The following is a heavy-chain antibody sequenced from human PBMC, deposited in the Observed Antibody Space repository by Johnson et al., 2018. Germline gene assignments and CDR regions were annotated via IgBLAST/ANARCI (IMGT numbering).Heavy chain of an antibody. D-gene: IGHD4-17*01. CDR1: GGSISSYY. J-gene: IGHJ6*02. CDR2: IYYSGST. V-gene: IGHV4-59*01. CDR3: ASSSGDYDNYYYGMDV. Sequence: QVQLQESGPGLVKPSETLSLTCTVSGGSISSYYWSWIRQPPGKGLEWIGYIYYSGSTNYNPSLKSRVTISVDTSKNPFSLKLSSVTAADTAVYYCASSSGDYDNYYYGMDVWGQGTTVTVSS.